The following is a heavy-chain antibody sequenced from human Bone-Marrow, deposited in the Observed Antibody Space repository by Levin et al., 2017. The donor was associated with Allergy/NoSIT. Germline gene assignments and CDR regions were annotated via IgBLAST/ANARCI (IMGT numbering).Heavy chain of an antibody. CDR2: MNPNSGNT. V-gene: IGHV1-8*01. CDR1: GYTFTSYD. J-gene: IGHJ5*02. CDR3: ARGKCSSTSCPHSHRDNWFDP. Sequence: GASVKVSCKASGYTFTSYDINWVRQATGQGLEWMGWMNPNSGNTGYAQKFQGRVTMTRNTSISTAYMELSSLRSEDTAVYYCARGKCSSTSCPHSHRDNWFDPWGQGTLVTVSS. D-gene: IGHD2-2*01.